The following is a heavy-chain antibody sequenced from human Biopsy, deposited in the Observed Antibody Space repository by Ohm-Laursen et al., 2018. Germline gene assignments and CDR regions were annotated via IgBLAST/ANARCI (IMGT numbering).Heavy chain of an antibody. CDR3: ARLGSGDYFPTFFDF. CDR1: GGSISNNNYY. V-gene: IGHV4-39*01. D-gene: IGHD5-12*01. J-gene: IGHJ4*02. Sequence: TLSLTCPVSGGSISNNNYYWGWIRQPPGKGLEWIGSIFYRGSTHYKPSLKSRVTISVDTSKNQFSLKLNSVTAADTAVYYCARLGSGDYFPTFFDFWGQGALVTVSS. CDR2: IFYRGST.